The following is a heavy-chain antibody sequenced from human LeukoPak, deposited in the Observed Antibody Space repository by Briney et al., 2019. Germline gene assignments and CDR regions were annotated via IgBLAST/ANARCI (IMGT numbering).Heavy chain of an antibody. D-gene: IGHD6-19*01. CDR1: GYSISSGYY. Sequence: SETLSLTCTVSGYSISSGYYWGWIRQPPGKGLEWIGSIYHSGSTYYNPSLKSRVTLSVDTSKNQFSLKLSSVTAADTAVYYCARVASSGQKLFDHWGQGTLVTVSS. J-gene: IGHJ4*02. CDR2: IYHSGST. V-gene: IGHV4-38-2*02. CDR3: ARVASSGQKLFDH.